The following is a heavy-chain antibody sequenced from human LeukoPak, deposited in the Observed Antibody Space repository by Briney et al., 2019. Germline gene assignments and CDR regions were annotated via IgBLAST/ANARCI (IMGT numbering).Heavy chain of an antibody. CDR3: ARRAYDLSTGYYGGYFDY. CDR2: INTHTGNT. V-gene: IGHV1-18*01. D-gene: IGHD3-9*01. Sequence: GASVKVSCKASGYTFTNYGISWVRQAPGQGLEWMGWINTHTGNTKYAQKIQGRVTLTTETSTGTAYMDLRSLRSDDTAVYYCARRAYDLSTGYYGGYFDYWAREPWSPSPQ. CDR1: GYTFTNYG. J-gene: IGHJ4*02.